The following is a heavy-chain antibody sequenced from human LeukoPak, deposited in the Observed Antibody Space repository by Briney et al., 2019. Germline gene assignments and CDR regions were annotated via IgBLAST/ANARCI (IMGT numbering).Heavy chain of an antibody. CDR1: GFTFSSYD. CDR2: IGTAGDT. CDR3: ARGNDPETYYGSGSLNGMDV. J-gene: IGHJ6*02. D-gene: IGHD3-10*01. Sequence: GGSLRLSCAASGFTFSSYDMHWVRQATGKGLEWVSAIGTAGDTYYPGSVKGRFTISRENAKNSLYLQMNSLRAGDTAVYYCARGNDPETYYGSGSLNGMDVWGQGTTVTVSS. V-gene: IGHV3-13*01.